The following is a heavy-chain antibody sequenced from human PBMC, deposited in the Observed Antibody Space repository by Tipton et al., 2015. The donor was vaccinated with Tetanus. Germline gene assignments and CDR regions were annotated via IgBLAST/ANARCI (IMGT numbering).Heavy chain of an antibody. CDR1: GFTFSSYG. V-gene: IGHV3-30*18. D-gene: IGHD1-26*01. CDR2: ISYDGSNK. CDR3: AKDRRVGGCDY. J-gene: IGHJ4*02. Sequence: QLVQSGGGVVQPGRSLRLSCAASGFTFSSYGMHWVRQAPGKGLEWVAVISYDGSNKYYADSVKGRFTISRDNSKNTLYLQMNSLRAEDTAVYYCAKDRRVGGCDYWGQGTLVTVSS.